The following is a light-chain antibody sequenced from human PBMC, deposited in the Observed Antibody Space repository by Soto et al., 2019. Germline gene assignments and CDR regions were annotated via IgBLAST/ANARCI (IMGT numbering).Light chain of an antibody. CDR1: NSNIDNNY. Sequence: QSVLTQPPSVSAAPGQRVTISCSGSNSNIDNNYVSWFQQLPGTAPKLLIYDNNKRPSGIPDRFSGSKSGTSATLGITGLQTGDEAHYYRGTWDSSLSAVLFGGGTQLTVL. CDR2: DNN. J-gene: IGLJ2*01. CDR3: GTWDSSLSAVL. V-gene: IGLV1-51*01.